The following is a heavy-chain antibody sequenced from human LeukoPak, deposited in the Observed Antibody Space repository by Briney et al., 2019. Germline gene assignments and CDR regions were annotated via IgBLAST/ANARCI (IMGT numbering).Heavy chain of an antibody. V-gene: IGHV3-7*01. CDR1: GFTFSSYW. D-gene: IGHD5-18*01. CDR3: RGIQLWARTYAFDI. CDR2: IKQDGSEK. J-gene: IGHJ3*02. Sequence: PGGSLRLSCAASGFTFSSYWMSWVRQAPGKGLEWVANIKQDGSEKYYVDSVKGRFTISRDNAKNSLYLQMNSLRAEDTAVYYCRGIQLWARTYAFDIWGQATMVTVSS.